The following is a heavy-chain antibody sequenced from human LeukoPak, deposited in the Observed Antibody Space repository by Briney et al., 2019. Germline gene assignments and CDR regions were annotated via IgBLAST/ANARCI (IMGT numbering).Heavy chain of an antibody. Sequence: GGSLRLSCAVSGFPFDDYAMHWVRQAPGKGLEWVSGIRWSTDSVGYADSVRGRFTITRDKTKNSLYLQMNSLRAEATALYYCVKDFGQTTAAIAYWGQGTLVTVSS. V-gene: IGHV3-9*01. CDR3: VKDFGQTTAAIAY. CDR1: GFPFDDYA. CDR2: IRWSTDSV. J-gene: IGHJ4*02. D-gene: IGHD2-2*01.